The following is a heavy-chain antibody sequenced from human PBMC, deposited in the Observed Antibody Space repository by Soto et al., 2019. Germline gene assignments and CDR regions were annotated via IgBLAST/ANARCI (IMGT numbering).Heavy chain of an antibody. V-gene: IGHV1-46*03. CDR3: IREGPMTYYFDY. CDR2: INPSGGST. J-gene: IGHJ4*02. Sequence: ASVKVSCKASGYTFTTYYMHWVRQAPGQGLEWMGIINPSGGSTSYPQKFQGRVSMTWDTSTSTVYMELSGLRSEDTAVYYCIREGPMTYYFDYWGQGTLVTVSS. CDR1: GYTFTTYY.